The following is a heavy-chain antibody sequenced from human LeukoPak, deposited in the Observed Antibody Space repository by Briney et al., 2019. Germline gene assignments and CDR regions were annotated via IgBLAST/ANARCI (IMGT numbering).Heavy chain of an antibody. J-gene: IGHJ6*03. CDR1: SGSISTSNYY. D-gene: IGHD4-17*01. CDR3: ARGTLGDYAIYYYYYYMDV. CDR2: IFYSGST. Sequence: SETLSLTCTVSSGSISTSNYYWGWVRQPPGKALEWIGNIFYSGSTYYSPSLKSRVTISLDTSRNQFSLKLSSVTAADTAVYYCARGTLGDYAIYYYYYYMDVWGKGTTVTISS. V-gene: IGHV4-39*07.